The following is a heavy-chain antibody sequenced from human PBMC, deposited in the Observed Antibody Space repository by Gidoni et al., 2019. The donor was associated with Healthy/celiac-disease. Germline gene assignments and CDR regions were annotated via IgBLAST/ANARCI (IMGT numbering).Heavy chain of an antibody. CDR1: GSSFTTYW. J-gene: IGHJ4*02. Sequence: VQLVQSGAEVKKPGESLKISCTGSGSSFTTYWIAWVRQMPGKGLEWMGIIYPGDSDTRYSPSFQGQVTSSADKSISTAYLQWSSLKASDTAMYYCARLWVSSDSQFGYWGQGTLVTVSS. V-gene: IGHV5-51*01. CDR3: ARLWVSSDSQFGY. D-gene: IGHD3-16*01. CDR2: IYPGDSDT.